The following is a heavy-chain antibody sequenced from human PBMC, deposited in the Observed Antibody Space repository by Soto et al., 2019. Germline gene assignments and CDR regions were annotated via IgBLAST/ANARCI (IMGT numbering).Heavy chain of an antibody. CDR2: IYYSGST. D-gene: IGHD3-22*01. CDR1: GGSISSGGYY. CDR3: ATTRYYYDSSGYIFEEIDDY. V-gene: IGHV4-31*03. J-gene: IGHJ4*02. Sequence: SETLSLTCTVSGGSISSGGYYWSWIRQHPGKGLEWIGYIYYSGSTYYNPSLKSRVTISVDTSKNQFSLKLSSVTAADTAVYYCATTRYYYDSSGYIFEEIDDYWGQGTLVTVSS.